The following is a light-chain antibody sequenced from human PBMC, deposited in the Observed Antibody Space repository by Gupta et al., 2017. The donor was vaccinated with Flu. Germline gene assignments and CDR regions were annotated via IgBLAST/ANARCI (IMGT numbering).Light chain of an antibody. J-gene: IGLJ3*02. CDR3: AAWDDSLNGWV. Sequence: QSMLTQPPSASGTPGQRVTISCSGSSSNIGSNDVNWFQQFPGTAPKLLIYGSDQWPSGVPDRFSGSKSGTSASLAISGLQSDEEADYYCAAWDDSLNGWVFGRGTKLTVL. CDR2: GSD. CDR1: SSNIGSND. V-gene: IGLV1-44*01.